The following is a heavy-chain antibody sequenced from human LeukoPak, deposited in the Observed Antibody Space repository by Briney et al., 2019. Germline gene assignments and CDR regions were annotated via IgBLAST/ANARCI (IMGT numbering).Heavy chain of an antibody. V-gene: IGHV1-69*05. Sequence: SVKVSCNASGGTFSRYAISWVRLAPGQGLEWVGRIIPIFGTANYAQKFQGRVAITTDESTSTAYMELSSLRSGDTAVYCFARRGGDATNAFDIWGQGTMVTVSS. CDR2: IIPIFGTA. CDR3: ARRGGDATNAFDI. J-gene: IGHJ3*02. D-gene: IGHD2-21*02. CDR1: GGTFSRYA.